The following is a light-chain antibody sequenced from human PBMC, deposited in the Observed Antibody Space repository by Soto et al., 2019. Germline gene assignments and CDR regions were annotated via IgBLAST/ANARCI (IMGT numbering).Light chain of an antibody. CDR1: QSVSSN. CDR2: AAS. Sequence: EIVMTQSPDTLSVSPGERATLSCRASQSVSSNLAWYQQKPGQAPRLLIYAASTRATGIPARFSGSGSGTEFTLTISSLQSEDFAVHYCQQYDNWPPYTFGQGTKLEIK. CDR3: QQYDNWPPYT. V-gene: IGKV3-15*01. J-gene: IGKJ2*01.